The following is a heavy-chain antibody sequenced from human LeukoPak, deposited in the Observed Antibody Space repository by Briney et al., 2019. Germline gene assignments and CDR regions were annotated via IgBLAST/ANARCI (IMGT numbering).Heavy chain of an antibody. CDR3: EKYLRDSGTYYFDN. CDR1: GGSINNYY. Sequence: SETLPLTCTVSGGSINNYYWSWIRQPPGKGLEWIGYVYSSGLTNYNPSLRSRVTISIDTSRSQFSLKLNSVTAADTAVYYCEKYLRDSGTYYFDNWGQGALVTVSS. V-gene: IGHV4-59*01. CDR2: VYSSGLT. J-gene: IGHJ4*02. D-gene: IGHD2-2*02.